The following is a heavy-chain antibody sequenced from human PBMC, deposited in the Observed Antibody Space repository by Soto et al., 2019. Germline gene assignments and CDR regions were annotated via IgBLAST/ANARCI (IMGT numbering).Heavy chain of an antibody. J-gene: IGHJ4*02. CDR2: LIPLFGTT. Sequence: QVQLVQSGAEVKKPGSSVKVSCEASGGTFSGHAISWVRQAPGQGPEWMGGLIPLFGTTQHAQTLQNRLTITADKSKSTAYMELTSLRFAATALYYCARVPNWGYRFDSWGQGTLVTASS. V-gene: IGHV1-69*06. D-gene: IGHD7-27*01. CDR1: GGTFSGHA. CDR3: ARVPNWGYRFDS.